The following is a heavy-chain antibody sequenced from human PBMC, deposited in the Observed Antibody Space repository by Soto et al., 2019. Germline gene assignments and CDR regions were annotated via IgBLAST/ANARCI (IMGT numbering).Heavy chain of an antibody. CDR3: AARNFGVVNWFDP. J-gene: IGHJ5*02. V-gene: IGHV4-34*01. CDR2: IHPRGST. Sequence: QVQLQQWGATLLQPSETLSLTCAVSGGSFSDYYWSWIRQPPGKGLEWIGEIHPRGSTNYNPSLRSRVTVTKIDTAKNQFSLKLSSVTAADTAVYYCAARNFGVVNWFDPWGHGTLVTVSS. D-gene: IGHD3-3*01. CDR1: GGSFSDYY.